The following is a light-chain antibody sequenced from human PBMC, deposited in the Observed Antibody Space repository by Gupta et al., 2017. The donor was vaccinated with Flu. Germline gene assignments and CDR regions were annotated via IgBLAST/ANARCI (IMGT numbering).Light chain of an antibody. CDR3: QQRSNWPTIT. V-gene: IGKV3-11*01. J-gene: IGKJ5*01. Sequence: ATLSGSPGERATLSCRASQSVGTYLAWYKQKPGQAPRLLIYDASKRDTGIPARFSGSGSGTDFTLTITRREPEDFAVYFCQQRSNWPTITFGQGTRLEIK. CDR1: QSVGTY. CDR2: DAS.